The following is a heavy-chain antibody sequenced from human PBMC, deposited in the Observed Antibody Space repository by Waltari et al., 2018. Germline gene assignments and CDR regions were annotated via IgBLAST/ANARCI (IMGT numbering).Heavy chain of an antibody. CDR2: IYYSGST. D-gene: IGHD3-22*01. Sequence: QVQLQESGPGLVKPSETLSLTCTVSGGSISSYSWSWIRQPPGKGLEWIGYIYYSGSTNYNPSLKSRVTISVDTSKNQVSLKLSSVTAADTAVYYCASAPRRYYDSSGYLFDYWGQGTLVTVSS. CDR1: GGSISSYS. CDR3: ASAPRRYYDSSGYLFDY. J-gene: IGHJ4*02. V-gene: IGHV4-59*01.